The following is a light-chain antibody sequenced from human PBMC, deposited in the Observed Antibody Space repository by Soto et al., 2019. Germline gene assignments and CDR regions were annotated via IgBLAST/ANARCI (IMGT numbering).Light chain of an antibody. CDR3: SSYTTISSLYV. CDR2: EVS. CDR1: TSDIGAYNF. Sequence: QSALTQPASVSGSPGQSITISCTGTTSDIGAYNFVSWYQQHPGKAPRLMIFEVSNRPSGVSHRFSGSKSYNTASLTISGLQAEDEADYYCSSYTTISSLYVFGTGTKVTVL. J-gene: IGLJ1*01. V-gene: IGLV2-14*01.